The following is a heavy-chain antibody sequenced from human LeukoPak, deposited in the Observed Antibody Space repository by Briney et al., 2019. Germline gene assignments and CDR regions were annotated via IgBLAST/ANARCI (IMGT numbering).Heavy chain of an antibody. V-gene: IGHV3-23*01. CDR3: AKDTDTANYRGYYYYGMDV. CDR2: ISGSGGST. J-gene: IGHJ6*02. D-gene: IGHD5-18*01. Sequence: TGGSLRLSCAASGFTFSSYAMSWVRQAPGKGLEWVSAISGSGGSTYYADSVKGRFTISRDNSKNTLYLQMNSLRAEDTAVYYCAKDTDTANYRGYYYYGMDVWGQGTTVTVSS. CDR1: GFTFSSYA.